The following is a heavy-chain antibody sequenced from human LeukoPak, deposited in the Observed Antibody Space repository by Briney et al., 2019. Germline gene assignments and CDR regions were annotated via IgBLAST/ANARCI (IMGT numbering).Heavy chain of an antibody. V-gene: IGHV6-1*01. D-gene: IGHD3-9*01. CDR3: ARDQLLRYFDSPGWFDP. Sequence: SQTLSLTCAISGDSVSSNSAAWNWIRQPPSRGLEWLGRTYYRSKWYNDYAVSVKSRITINPDTSKNQFSLQLNSVTPEDTAVYYCARDQLLRYFDSPGWFDPWGQGTLVTVSS. J-gene: IGHJ5*02. CDR2: TYYRSKWYN. CDR1: GDSVSSNSAA.